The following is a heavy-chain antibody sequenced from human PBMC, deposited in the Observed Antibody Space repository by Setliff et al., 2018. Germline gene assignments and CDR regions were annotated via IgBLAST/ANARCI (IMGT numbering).Heavy chain of an antibody. CDR1: GFTFSDYY. CDR2: INRDGSGA. V-gene: IGHV3-7*01. D-gene: IGHD5-12*01. J-gene: IGHJ4*02. Sequence: PGGSLRLSCAASGFTFSDYYMNWIRQAPGKGLEWLAHINRDGSGAEYADSVKGRFTTSRDDAKDSMYLQMNNLGVGDTAVYYCAVGRRDGYNYPFDYWGQGTLVTVSS. CDR3: AVGRRDGYNYPFDY.